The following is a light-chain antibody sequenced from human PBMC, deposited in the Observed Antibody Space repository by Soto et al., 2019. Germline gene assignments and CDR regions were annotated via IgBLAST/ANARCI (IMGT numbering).Light chain of an antibody. J-gene: IGLJ2*01. Sequence: SYELTQPPSVAVAPGKTARITCGGNNIGSKSVHWYLQKPGQAPVLVIYYDRDRPSGITERFSGSTSGNTATLTISRVEAGDEAEYDCQVWDISSDQHVVFGGGTKRTVL. CDR2: YDR. CDR1: NIGSKS. CDR3: QVWDISSDQHVV. V-gene: IGLV3-21*04.